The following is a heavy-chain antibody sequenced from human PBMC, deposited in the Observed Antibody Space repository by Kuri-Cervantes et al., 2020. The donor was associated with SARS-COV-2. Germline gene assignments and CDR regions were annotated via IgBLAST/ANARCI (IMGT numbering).Heavy chain of an antibody. D-gene: IGHD2-15*01. CDR1: GFTFSSYW. Sequence: TLSLTCAASGFTFSSYWMSWVRQAPGKGLEWVANIKQDGSEKYYVDSVKGRFTISRDNAKNSLYLQMNSLRAEDTAVYYCARQSVVASDDWGQGTLVTVSS. CDR3: ARQSVVASDD. V-gene: IGHV3-7*01. J-gene: IGHJ4*02. CDR2: IKQDGSEK.